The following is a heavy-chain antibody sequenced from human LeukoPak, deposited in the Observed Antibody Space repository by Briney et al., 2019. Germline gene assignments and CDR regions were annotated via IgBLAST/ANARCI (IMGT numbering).Heavy chain of an antibody. J-gene: IGHJ6*02. V-gene: IGHV3-21*01. CDR1: GFTFSSYS. CDR3: AREGYSSSWYGGRDYYYGMDV. Sequence: GGSLRLSCAASGFTFSSYSMNWVRQAPGKGLEWVSSISSSSSYIYYADSVKGRFTISRDNAKNSLYLQMNSLRAEDTAVYYCAREGYSSSWYGGRDYYYGMDVWGQGTTVTVSS. CDR2: ISSSSSYI. D-gene: IGHD6-13*01.